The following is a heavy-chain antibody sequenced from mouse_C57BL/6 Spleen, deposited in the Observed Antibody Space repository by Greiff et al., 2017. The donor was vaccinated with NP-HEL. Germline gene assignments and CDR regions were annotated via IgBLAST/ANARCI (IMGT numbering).Heavy chain of an antibody. CDR2: ISGGGGNT. J-gene: IGHJ2*01. V-gene: IGHV5-9*01. CDR3: ARHGYFDY. Sequence: EVQGVESGGGLVKPGGSLKLSCAASGFTFSSYTMSWVRQTPEKRLEWVATISGGGGNTYYPDSVKGRFTISRDNAKNTLYLQMSSLRSEDTALYYCARHGYFDYWGQGTTLTVSS. CDR1: GFTFSSYT.